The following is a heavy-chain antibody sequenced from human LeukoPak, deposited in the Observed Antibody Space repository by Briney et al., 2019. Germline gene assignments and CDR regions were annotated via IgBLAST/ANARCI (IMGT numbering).Heavy chain of an antibody. Sequence: SGPTLVKPTQTLTLTCTFSGFSLSTSGVGVGWIRQPPGKALEWLALIYWDDDKRYSPSLKSRLTITKDTSKNQVVLTTTNMDPVDTATYYCAHRLDYYDSSGYPDAFDIWGQGTMVTVSS. CDR1: GFSLSTSGVG. CDR3: AHRLDYYDSSGYPDAFDI. J-gene: IGHJ3*02. CDR2: IYWDDDK. D-gene: IGHD3-22*01. V-gene: IGHV2-5*02.